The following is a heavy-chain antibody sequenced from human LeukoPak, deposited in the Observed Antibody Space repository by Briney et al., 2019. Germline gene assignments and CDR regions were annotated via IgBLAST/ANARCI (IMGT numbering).Heavy chain of an antibody. CDR2: ITSSSSTI. CDR3: ARARVSGDNPGDY. CDR1: GFTFSSYN. D-gene: IGHD4-23*01. V-gene: IGHV3-48*04. Sequence: PGGSLRLSCAASGFTFSSYNMIWVRQAPGKGLQWVSYITSSSSTIYYAGSVKGRFTISRDNAKNSLYLQMNSLRAEGTAVYYCARARVSGDNPGDYWGQGTLVTVSS. J-gene: IGHJ4*02.